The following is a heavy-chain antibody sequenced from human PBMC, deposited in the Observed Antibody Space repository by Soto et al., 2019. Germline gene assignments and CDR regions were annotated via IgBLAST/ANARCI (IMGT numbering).Heavy chain of an antibody. CDR2: IYYSGST. CDR1: GGSISSGGYY. Sequence: PSETLSLTCTVSGGSISSGGYYWSWIRQHPGKGLEWIGYIYYSGSTYYNPSLKSRVTISVDTSKNQFSLKLSSVTAADTAVYYCARSAVESIDYRDYNWFDPWGQGTLVSGSS. D-gene: IGHD3-3*01. V-gene: IGHV4-31*03. J-gene: IGHJ5*02. CDR3: ARSAVESIDYRDYNWFDP.